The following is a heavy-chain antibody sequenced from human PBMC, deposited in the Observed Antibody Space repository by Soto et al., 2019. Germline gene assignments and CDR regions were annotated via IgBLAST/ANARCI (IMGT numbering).Heavy chain of an antibody. CDR3: ARIVRQKWELLGGWFDP. Sequence: GSGPTLVNPTQTLTLTCTFSGFSLSTSGMCVSWIRQPPGKALEWLALIDWDDDKYYSTSLKTRLTISKDTSKNQVVPTMTNMDPVDTATYYCARIVRQKWELLGGWFDPWGQGTLVTVSS. CDR2: IDWDDDK. J-gene: IGHJ5*02. V-gene: IGHV2-70*01. CDR1: GFSLSTSGMC. D-gene: IGHD1-26*01.